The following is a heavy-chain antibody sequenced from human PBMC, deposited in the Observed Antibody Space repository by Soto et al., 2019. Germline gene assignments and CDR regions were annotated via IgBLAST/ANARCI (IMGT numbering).Heavy chain of an antibody. Sequence: QVQLQESGPGLVKPSQTLSLTCTVSGGSISSGDYYWSWLRQHPGKGLEWIGYIYYRGSTYYNPSPKGRVTISVDTSKNQFSLKLSSVTAADTAVYYCARWWSGSRQGFDPWGQGTLVTVSS. D-gene: IGHD3-3*01. CDR2: IYYRGST. J-gene: IGHJ5*02. V-gene: IGHV4-31*03. CDR3: ARWWSGSRQGFDP. CDR1: GGSISSGDYY.